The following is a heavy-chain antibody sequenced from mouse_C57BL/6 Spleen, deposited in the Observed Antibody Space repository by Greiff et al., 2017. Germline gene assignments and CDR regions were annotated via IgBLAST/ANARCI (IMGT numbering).Heavy chain of an antibody. CDR2: IYPGDGDT. D-gene: IGHD4-1*01. CDR3: ARSRTGTYYFDD. V-gene: IGHV1-82*01. J-gene: IGHJ2*01. CDR1: GYAFSSSW. Sequence: QVQLQQSGPELVKPGASVKISCKASGYAFSSSWMNWVKQRPGKGLEWIGRIYPGDGDTNYNGKFKGKATLTADKSSSTAYMQLSSLTSEDSAVYFCARSRTGTYYFDDWGQGTTLTVSS.